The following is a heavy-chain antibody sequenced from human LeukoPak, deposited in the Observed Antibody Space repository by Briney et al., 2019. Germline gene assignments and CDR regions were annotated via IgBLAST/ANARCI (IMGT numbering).Heavy chain of an antibody. J-gene: IGHJ4*02. CDR2: IYYSGGT. Sequence: PSETLSLTCTVSGGSISGYYWGWIRQPPGKGLEWIGYIYYSGGTNYYPSLESRVTISIDTSKNQFSLKLNSVTAADTAVYYCARFWRLVPEGVSYFDYWGQGTLVTVSS. D-gene: IGHD6-19*01. V-gene: IGHV4-59*01. CDR1: GGSISGYY. CDR3: ARFWRLVPEGVSYFDY.